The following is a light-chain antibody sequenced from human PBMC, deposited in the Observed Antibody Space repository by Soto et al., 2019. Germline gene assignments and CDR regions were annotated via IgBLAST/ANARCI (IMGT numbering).Light chain of an antibody. Sequence: QPVLTHSSSASASLGSSVKLTCTLSSGHSDFDIAWHQQQPGKAPRYLMKVVSSGEYNKGSGVPDRFSGSSSGADRYLTISNVQSEDEANYFCEPWDRNTLVFGGGTQLTVL. J-gene: IGLJ3*02. CDR3: EPWDRNTLV. V-gene: IGLV4-60*03. CDR1: SGHSDFD. CDR2: VVSSGEY.